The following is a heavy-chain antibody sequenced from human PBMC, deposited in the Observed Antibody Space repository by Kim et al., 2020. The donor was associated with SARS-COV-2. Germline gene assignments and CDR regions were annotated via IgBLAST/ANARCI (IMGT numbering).Heavy chain of an antibody. CDR3: ARESVTIFGVVSPSYYYYYGMDV. CDR1: GYTFTSYG. J-gene: IGHJ6*02. D-gene: IGHD3-3*01. V-gene: IGHV1-18*01. CDR2: ISAYNGNT. Sequence: ASVKVSCKSSGYTFTSYGISWVRQAPGQGLEWMGWISAYNGNTNYAQKLQGRVTMTTDTSTSTAYMELRSLRSDDTAVYYCARESVTIFGVVSPSYYYYYGMDVWGQGTTVTVSS.